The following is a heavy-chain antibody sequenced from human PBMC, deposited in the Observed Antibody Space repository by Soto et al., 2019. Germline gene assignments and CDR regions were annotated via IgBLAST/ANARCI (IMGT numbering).Heavy chain of an antibody. CDR2: IYWDEDK. CDR1: GFSLSTTAVG. D-gene: IGHD1-1*01. Sequence: QITLKESGPTLVNPTQTVTLTCTFSGFSLSTTAVGVGWIRQPPGKALEWLAVIYWDEDKRYSPSLKSRLTITKDTSKNQVVLTMSNMRPVDTATYYCAHLHYWDATLGYWGQGILVTVSS. V-gene: IGHV2-5*02. CDR3: AHLHYWDATLGY. J-gene: IGHJ4*02.